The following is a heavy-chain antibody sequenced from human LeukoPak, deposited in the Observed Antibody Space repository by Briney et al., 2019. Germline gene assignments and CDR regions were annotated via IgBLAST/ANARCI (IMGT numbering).Heavy chain of an antibody. J-gene: IGHJ4*02. CDR3: ASLDDYGHGFDY. CDR2: IYSGGTI. Sequence: PGGSLRLSCAASGFTVSNSYMSWVRQAPGKGLEWVSVIYSGGTISYADSVKGRFTITRDNSKNTLYLQMNSLRAEDTAVYYCASLDDYGHGFDYWGQGTLVTVSS. D-gene: IGHD4-17*01. CDR1: GFTVSNSY. V-gene: IGHV3-53*01.